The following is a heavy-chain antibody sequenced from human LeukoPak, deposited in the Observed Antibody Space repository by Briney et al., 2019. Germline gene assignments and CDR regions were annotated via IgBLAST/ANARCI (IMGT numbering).Heavy chain of an antibody. CDR3: ARDDTHYGSSGSFYDAFDI. CDR1: GFTFSSNA. D-gene: IGHD3-22*01. J-gene: IGHJ3*02. Sequence: PGGSLRLSCVASGFTFSSNAMTWVRRAPGKGLEWVANIRRDGSETHYVDSVMGRFTISRDNAKNSLYLQMNSLRAEDTAVYYCARDDTHYGSSGSFYDAFDIWGQGTMVTVSS. CDR2: IRRDGSET. V-gene: IGHV3-7*01.